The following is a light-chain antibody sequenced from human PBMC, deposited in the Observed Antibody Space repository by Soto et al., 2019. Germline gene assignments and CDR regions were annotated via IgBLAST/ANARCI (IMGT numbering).Light chain of an antibody. J-gene: IGKJ5*01. CDR1: QSVSSY. Sequence: EIVLTQSPATLSLSPRERATLSATASQSVSSYLAWYQQEPGQAPRLLIYDASSRATGIPARFSGSGSGTDFTLTISSLEPEDFAVHYCQQRSNWPPNTFGQGTRLEIK. CDR2: DAS. V-gene: IGKV3-11*01. CDR3: QQRSNWPPNT.